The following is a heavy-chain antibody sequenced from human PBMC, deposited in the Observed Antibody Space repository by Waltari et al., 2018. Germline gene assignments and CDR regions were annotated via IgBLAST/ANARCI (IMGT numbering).Heavy chain of an antibody. CDR2: INPNSGGT. J-gene: IGHJ4*02. V-gene: IGHV1-2*06. CDR1: GYTFTGSY. CDR3: ARVSSNYDILTYRLFDY. D-gene: IGHD3-9*01. Sequence: QVQLVQSGAEVKKPGASVKVSCKASGYTFTGSYMHWVRQAPGQGLEWMGRINPNSGGTNYAQKFQGRVTMTRDTSISTAYMELSRLRSDDTAVYYCARVSSNYDILTYRLFDYWGQGTLVTVSS.